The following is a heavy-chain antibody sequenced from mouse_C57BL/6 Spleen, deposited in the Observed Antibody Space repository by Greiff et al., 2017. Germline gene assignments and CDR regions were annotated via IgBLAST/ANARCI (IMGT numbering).Heavy chain of an antibody. D-gene: IGHD1-1*01. Sequence: QVQLQQPGAELVKPGASVKLSCKASGYTFTSYWMQWVKQRPGQGLEWIGEIDPSDSYTNYNQKFKGKATLTVDTSSSTAYMQRSSLTSEDSAVYYCARRNYGSSYGPFAYWGQGTLVTVSA. J-gene: IGHJ3*01. CDR1: GYTFTSYW. V-gene: IGHV1-50*01. CDR2: IDPSDSYT. CDR3: ARRNYGSSYGPFAY.